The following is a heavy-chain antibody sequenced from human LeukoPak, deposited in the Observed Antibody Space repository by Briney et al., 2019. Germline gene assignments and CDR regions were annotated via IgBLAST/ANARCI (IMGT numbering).Heavy chain of an antibody. J-gene: IGHJ4*02. Sequence: PGGSLRLSCAASGFSFSNYEMNWVRQTPGKGLEWVSYMSSSGSMTWYADSVKGRFTISRDNAKRSLYLQMNSLRVEDTAVYYCARDLDPRLRLDYWGQGTLVTVSS. D-gene: IGHD1-1*01. CDR3: ARDLDPRLRLDY. V-gene: IGHV3-48*03. CDR1: GFSFSNYE. CDR2: MSSSGSMT.